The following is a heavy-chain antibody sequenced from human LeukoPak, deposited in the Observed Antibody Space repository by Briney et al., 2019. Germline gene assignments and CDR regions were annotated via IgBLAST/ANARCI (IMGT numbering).Heavy chain of an antibody. CDR3: AKGRSSWFSGSFDY. V-gene: IGHV3-23*01. J-gene: IGHJ4*02. D-gene: IGHD6-19*01. CDR2: IRGSGGST. Sequence: GGSLRLSCAASGFTFSTYAMSWVRQTPGKGLEWVSDIRGSGGSTNYADSVKGRFTISRDNSKNTLYLQMDSLRAEDTAVYYCAKGRSSWFSGSFDYWGQGTLVPVSS. CDR1: GFTFSTYA.